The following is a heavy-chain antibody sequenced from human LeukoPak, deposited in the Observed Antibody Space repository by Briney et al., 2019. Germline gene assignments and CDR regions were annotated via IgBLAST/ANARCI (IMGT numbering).Heavy chain of an antibody. CDR2: IHPSGST. Sequence: PSETLSLTCTVSGGSISSYYWTWIRQSAGKGLEWIGRIHPSGSTNYNPSLESRVTMSLDTSKKQFSLKVTSVTATDTGVYYCARAPEFSSGWLLDWWGQGSLVTVSS. V-gene: IGHV4-4*07. CDR3: ARAPEFSSGWLLDW. J-gene: IGHJ4*02. D-gene: IGHD6-19*01. CDR1: GGSISSYY.